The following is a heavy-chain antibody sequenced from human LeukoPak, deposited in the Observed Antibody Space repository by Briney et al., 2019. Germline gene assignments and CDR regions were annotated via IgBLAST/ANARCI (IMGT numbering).Heavy chain of an antibody. CDR1: GGTFSSYA. J-gene: IGHJ4*02. Sequence: PVKVSCKASGGTFSSYAISWVRQAPGQGLEWMGGIIPIFGTANYAQKFQGRVTITADESTSTAYMELSSLRSEDTTVYYCARGGQRGDYYDSSGYLTYWGQGTLVTVSS. D-gene: IGHD3-22*01. V-gene: IGHV1-69*13. CDR2: IIPIFGTA. CDR3: ARGGQRGDYYDSSGYLTY.